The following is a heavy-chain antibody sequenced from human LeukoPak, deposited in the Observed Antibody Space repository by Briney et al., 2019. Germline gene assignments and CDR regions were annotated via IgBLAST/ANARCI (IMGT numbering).Heavy chain of an antibody. J-gene: IGHJ4*02. D-gene: IGHD2-8*02. CDR1: GFTFNNYA. CDR2: TVGGRPDT. Sequence: GGSLRLSCEASGFTFNNYAMSWVRQTPGKGLEWVAATVGGRPDTYHADSVKGRFTVSRDDSRSTLFLQMDSLRVEDTAVYYCTKAPLRSCSGAFCYPFDYWGQGTLVTVSS. V-gene: IGHV3-23*01. CDR3: TKAPLRSCSGAFCYPFDY.